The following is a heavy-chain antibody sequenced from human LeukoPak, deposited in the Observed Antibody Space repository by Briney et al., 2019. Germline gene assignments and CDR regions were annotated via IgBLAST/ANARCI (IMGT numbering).Heavy chain of an antibody. CDR1: GGSISSGGYY. Sequence: SQTLSLACTVSGGSISSGGYYWSWIRQHPGKGLEWIGYIYYSGSTYYNPSLKSRVTISIDTSKNQFSLKLSSVTAADTAVYYCARDRVRGAITYAGFDPWGQGTLVTVSS. V-gene: IGHV4-31*03. J-gene: IGHJ5*02. CDR3: ARDRVRGAITYAGFDP. CDR2: IYYSGST. D-gene: IGHD3-10*01.